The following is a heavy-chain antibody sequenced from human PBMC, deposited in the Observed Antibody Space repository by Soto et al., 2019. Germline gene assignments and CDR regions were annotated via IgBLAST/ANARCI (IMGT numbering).Heavy chain of an antibody. J-gene: IGHJ3*02. V-gene: IGHV1-18*01. CDR3: ARATRFDAFDI. CDR2: ISAYNGNT. CDR1: GYIFTTYG. Sequence: QDQLVQSGAEVKKPGASVKVSCKASGYIFTTYGIGWVRQAPGQGLEWMGWISAYNGNTDYAQKLQDRVTMTTDTSTSTAYLELRTLRSDDTAVYYCARATRFDAFDIWGQGTIVTVSS.